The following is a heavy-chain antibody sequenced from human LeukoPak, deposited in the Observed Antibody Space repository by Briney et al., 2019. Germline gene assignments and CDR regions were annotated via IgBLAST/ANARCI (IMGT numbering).Heavy chain of an antibody. CDR1: GGSISSGSYY. D-gene: IGHD6-6*01. J-gene: IGHJ6*03. CDR2: VDHTGST. CDR3: ARDWGVSARPGYMDV. V-gene: IGHV4-61*10. Sequence: PSETLSLTCTVSGGSISSGSYYWSWIRQPAGKGLEWIGYVDHTGSTNFNPSLNGRVSISRDTTKNLFSLRPSSVTAADTAVYYCARDWGVSARPGYMDVWGKGTTVTVSS.